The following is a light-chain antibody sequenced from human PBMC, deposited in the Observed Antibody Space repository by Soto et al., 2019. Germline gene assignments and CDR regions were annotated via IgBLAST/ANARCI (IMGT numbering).Light chain of an antibody. CDR2: GNN. CDR1: SSDIGAGYH. J-gene: IGLJ3*02. CDR3: QSYDSSLSGSV. Sequence: QSVLTQPPSVSGAPGQRVTISCTGSSSDIGAGYHVHWYQQLPGTAPKLLIYGNNNRPSGVPDRFSGSKSGTSASLAITGLQAGDEADYYCQSYDSSLSGSVFGGGTKVTVL. V-gene: IGLV1-40*01.